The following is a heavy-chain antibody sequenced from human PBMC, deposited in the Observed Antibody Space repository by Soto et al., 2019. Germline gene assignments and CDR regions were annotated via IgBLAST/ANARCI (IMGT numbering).Heavy chain of an antibody. CDR2: ISAYNGNT. CDR1: GYTFTSYG. D-gene: IGHD1-1*01. V-gene: IGHV1-18*01. Sequence: QVQLVQSGAEVKKPGASVKVSWKASGYTFTSYGISWVRQAPGKGLEWMGWISAYNGNTNYAQKLQGRVTMTTDTSTSTAYMELRSLRSDDTAVYYCARDGALEENYYYYGMDVWGQGTTVTVSS. CDR3: ARDGALEENYYYYGMDV. J-gene: IGHJ6*02.